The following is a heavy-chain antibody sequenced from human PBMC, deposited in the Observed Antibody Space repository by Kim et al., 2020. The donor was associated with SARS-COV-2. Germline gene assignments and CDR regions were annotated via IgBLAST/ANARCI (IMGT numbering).Heavy chain of an antibody. V-gene: IGHV3-30-3*01. Sequence: GGSLRLSCAASGFTFSSYAMHWVRQAPGKGLEWVAVISYDGSNKYYADSVKGRFTISRDNSKNTLYLQMNSLRAEDTAVYYCARNDGSGSYDPDYWGQGTLVTVSS. CDR3: ARNDGSGSYDPDY. J-gene: IGHJ4*02. CDR2: ISYDGSNK. CDR1: GFTFSSYA. D-gene: IGHD3-10*01.